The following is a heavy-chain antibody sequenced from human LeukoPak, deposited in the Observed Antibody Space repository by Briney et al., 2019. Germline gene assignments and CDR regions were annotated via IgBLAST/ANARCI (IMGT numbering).Heavy chain of an antibody. V-gene: IGHV3-9*01. CDR2: ISWNSGSI. CDR1: GFTFDDYA. J-gene: IGHJ6*02. CDR3: AKGERPDYYYYGMDV. D-gene: IGHD1-1*01. Sequence: GGSLRLSCAASGFTFDDYAMHWVRQAPGKGLEWVSGISWNSGSIGYADSVKGRFTISRDNAKNSLYLQMNSLRAEDTALYYCAKGERPDYYYYGMDVWGQGTTVTVSS.